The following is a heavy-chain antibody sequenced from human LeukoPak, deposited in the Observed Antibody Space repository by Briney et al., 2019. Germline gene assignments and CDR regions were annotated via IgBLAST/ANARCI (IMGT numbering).Heavy chain of an antibody. Sequence: ASVKVSCRASGYTFTSYGISWVRQAPGQGLEWMGRIIPILGIANYAQKFQGRVTITADKSTSTAYMELSSLRSEDTAVYYCARDPDSSSWRPDYWGQGTLVTVSS. CDR3: ARDPDSSSWRPDY. V-gene: IGHV1-69*04. D-gene: IGHD6-13*01. J-gene: IGHJ4*02. CDR1: GYTFTSYG. CDR2: IIPILGIA.